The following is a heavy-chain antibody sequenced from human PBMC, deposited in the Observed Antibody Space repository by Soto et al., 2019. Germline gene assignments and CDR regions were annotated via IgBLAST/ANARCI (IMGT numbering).Heavy chain of an antibody. CDR1: GFSFSGYS. Sequence: EVQLVVTGGGLVTHGGSLRLSCAGSGFSFSGYSMIWVRQAPGKGLEWVSSISSSSSYIYYADSVKGRFTISRDNANNSLYLQMNSLRAEDTAVYYCARTVAAAGTRTFAPWGQGTLVTVSS. J-gene: IGHJ5*02. V-gene: IGHV3-21*01. D-gene: IGHD6-13*01. CDR3: ARTVAAAGTRTFAP. CDR2: ISSSSSYI.